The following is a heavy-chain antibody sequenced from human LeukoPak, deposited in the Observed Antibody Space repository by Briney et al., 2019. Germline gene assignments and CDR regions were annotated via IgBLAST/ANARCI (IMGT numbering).Heavy chain of an antibody. CDR2: IYWDDDK. Sequence: QSGPTLVNPTQTLTLTCTFSGFSLSTNGVGVGWIRQPPGKALEWLALIYWDDDKHYSPSLKGRLTITKDTSKNQVVLKMTNMDPVDTATYYSAHIHGHFSDYYYYSMDVWGKGTTVTVSS. V-gene: IGHV2-5*02. D-gene: IGHD3-3*02. J-gene: IGHJ6*03. CDR1: GFSLSTNGVG. CDR3: AHIHGHFSDYYYYSMDV.